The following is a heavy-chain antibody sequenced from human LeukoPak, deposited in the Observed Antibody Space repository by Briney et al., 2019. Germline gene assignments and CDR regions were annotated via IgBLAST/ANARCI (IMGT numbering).Heavy chain of an antibody. D-gene: IGHD2-2*01. V-gene: IGHV4-59*12. Sequence: SETLSLTCTVSGGSISSYYWSWIRRPPGKGLEWIGYIYYSGSTNYNPSLKSRVTISVDKSKNQFSLKLSSVTAADTAVYYCARDRYCSSTSCYAFDIWGQGTMVTVSS. CDR2: IYYSGST. CDR3: ARDRYCSSTSCYAFDI. CDR1: GGSISSYY. J-gene: IGHJ3*02.